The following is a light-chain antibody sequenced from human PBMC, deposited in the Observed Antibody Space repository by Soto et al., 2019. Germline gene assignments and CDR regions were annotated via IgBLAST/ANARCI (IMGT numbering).Light chain of an antibody. CDR3: SSFSSSNNSV. V-gene: IGLV2-14*01. Sequence: QSALTQPASVSGSPGQSVTISCTGTSSDVGGFNYVSWYQQHPDKAPKLMIYDVGNRPSGVPIRFSGSKSGNTASLTISGLQAEDEADYYCSSFSSSNNSVFGSGTKLTVL. CDR2: DVG. CDR1: SSDVGGFNY. J-gene: IGLJ1*01.